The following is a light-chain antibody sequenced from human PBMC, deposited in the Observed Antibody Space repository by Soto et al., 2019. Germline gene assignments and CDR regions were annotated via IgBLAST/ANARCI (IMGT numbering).Light chain of an antibody. CDR1: STDVGGYNY. J-gene: IGLJ1*01. CDR3: SSYTSSSTYV. Sequence: QSVLTQPASVSGSPVQSITISCTGSSTDVGGYNYVSWYQQHPGKAPKVMIYEVSNRPSGVSNRFSGSKSGNTASLTISGLQAEDEADYYCSSYTSSSTYVVGTGTKVTVL. CDR2: EVS. V-gene: IGLV2-14*01.